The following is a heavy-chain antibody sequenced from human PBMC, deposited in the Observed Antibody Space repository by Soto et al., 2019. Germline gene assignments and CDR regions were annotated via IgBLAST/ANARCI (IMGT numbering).Heavy chain of an antibody. CDR2: IIPILGIA. J-gene: IGHJ6*03. CDR3: AVTHLTPHCFSVV. V-gene: IGHV1-69*02. Sequence: QVQLVQSGAEVKKPGFSVKVSCKASGGTFSSYTISWVRQAPGQGLEWMGRIIPILGIANYAQKFQGRVTITPDKSTSTACMELSNLRSEDTTVYYCAVTHLTPHCFSVVRGKGTTVTVSS. CDR1: GGTFSSYT. D-gene: IGHD2-21*02.